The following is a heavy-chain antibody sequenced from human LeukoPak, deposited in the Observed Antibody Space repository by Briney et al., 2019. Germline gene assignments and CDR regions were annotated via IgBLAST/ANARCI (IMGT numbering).Heavy chain of an antibody. CDR1: GFTFSSYA. Sequence: LRLSCAASGFTFSSYAMSWVRQPPGKGLEWIGEINHSGSTNYNPSLKSRVTISVDTSKNQFSLKLSSVTAADTAVYYCARGTVTLQSYYFDYWGQGTLVTVSS. D-gene: IGHD4-17*01. CDR2: INHSGST. J-gene: IGHJ4*02. CDR3: ARGTVTLQSYYFDY. V-gene: IGHV4-34*01.